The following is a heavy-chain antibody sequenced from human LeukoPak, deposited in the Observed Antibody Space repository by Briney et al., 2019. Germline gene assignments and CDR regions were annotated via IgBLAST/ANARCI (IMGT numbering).Heavy chain of an antibody. CDR2: IYPRGTT. V-gene: IGHV4-4*02. Sequence: SGTLSLTRAVSGGSISSSNWWTWVRHPPGKGLEWFGEIYPRGTTNYNPSLKSRFPISLDKSKNRFSLRLRSVTAADPPVFYCSRGGIFNWFDPWGQGTLVTVSS. CDR1: GGSISSSNW. J-gene: IGHJ5*02. CDR3: SRGGIFNWFDP.